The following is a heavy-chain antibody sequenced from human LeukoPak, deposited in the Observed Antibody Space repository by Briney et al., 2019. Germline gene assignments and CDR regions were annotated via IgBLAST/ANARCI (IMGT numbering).Heavy chain of an antibody. CDR1: GFTFSSYA. V-gene: IGHV3-23*01. CDR2: ISGSGGST. J-gene: IGHJ4*02. D-gene: IGHD6-13*01. Sequence: PGGSLRLSCAASGFTFSSYAMSWVRQAPGKGLEWVSAISGSGGSTYYADSVKGRFTISRDNSKNTLYLQMNGLRAEDTAVYYCAKVTGYSSSWYAGYFDYWGQGTLVTVSS. CDR3: AKVTGYSSSWYAGYFDY.